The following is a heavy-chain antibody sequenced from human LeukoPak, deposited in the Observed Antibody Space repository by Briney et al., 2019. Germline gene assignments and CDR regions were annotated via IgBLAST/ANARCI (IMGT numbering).Heavy chain of an antibody. CDR2: MNPNTGNT. CDR1: GYTFTNYD. V-gene: IGHV1-8*01. Sequence: ASVKVSCKASGYTFTNYDINWVRQATGQGLEWMGWMNPNTGNTGCAQKFQGRVTMTRNTPMSTAFMELSSLRSGDTAVYYCARGFRAYGSGSLDPWGQGTLVTVSS. CDR3: ARGFRAYGSGSLDP. D-gene: IGHD3-10*01. J-gene: IGHJ5*02.